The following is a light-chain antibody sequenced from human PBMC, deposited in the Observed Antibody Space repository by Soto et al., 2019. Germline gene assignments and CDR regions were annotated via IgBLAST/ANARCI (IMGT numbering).Light chain of an antibody. Sequence: EIVMTQSPDTLSVSPGERATLSCRASQNVNINLAWYQQKPGQAPRLLIYGAVTRATGIPPRVSGSGSGTEFTLTISGLQSEDFAVYYCQQYNSWPLTFGQGTKVEIK. J-gene: IGKJ1*01. CDR1: QNVNIN. CDR2: GAV. V-gene: IGKV3-15*01. CDR3: QQYNSWPLT.